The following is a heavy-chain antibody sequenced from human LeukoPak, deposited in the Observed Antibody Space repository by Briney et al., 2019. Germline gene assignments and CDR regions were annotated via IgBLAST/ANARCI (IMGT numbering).Heavy chain of an antibody. Sequence: ASVKVSCKASGYTFTTYGITWVRQAPGQGLEWMGWISGYNGNTNYAQKLQGRVTMTTDIPTTTAYMELRSLISDDTAVYYCARSRGRDYHFWNGWNYYYDMDVWGKGTTVTVSS. D-gene: IGHD3-3*01. CDR3: ARSRGRDYHFWNGWNYYYDMDV. CDR2: ISGYNGNT. V-gene: IGHV1-18*01. CDR1: GYTFTTYG. J-gene: IGHJ6*03.